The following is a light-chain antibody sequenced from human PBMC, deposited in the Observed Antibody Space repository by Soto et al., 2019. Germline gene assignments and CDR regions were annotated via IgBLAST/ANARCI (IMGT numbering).Light chain of an antibody. J-gene: IGKJ3*01. CDR3: QHYGSSLIFS. CDR1: ESVNSNF. Sequence: EIVLTQSPGTLSLSPGERATLSCRASESVNSNFLAWYQQKPRQGPRLLIYATSGRATGIPDRFSGGGSGTDFTLTISRLEPEDFAVYYCQHYGSSLIFSFGPGTKVEIK. V-gene: IGKV3-20*01. CDR2: ATS.